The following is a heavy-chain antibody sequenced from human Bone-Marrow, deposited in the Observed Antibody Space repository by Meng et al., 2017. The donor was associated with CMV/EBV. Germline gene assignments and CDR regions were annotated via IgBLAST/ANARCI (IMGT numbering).Heavy chain of an antibody. CDR3: TRGRGSTHKGNWFDP. V-gene: IGHV1-8*01. CDR1: GYTFTSYD. J-gene: IGHJ5*02. CDR2: MNPNSGNT. D-gene: IGHD3-10*01. Sequence: ASVKVSCKASGYTFTSYDINWVRQATGQGLEWMGWMNPNSGNTAYAPKFQGRLTMTRNTSINTAYMDLSSLRSEDTAIYYCTRGRGSTHKGNWFDPWGQGTRVTGSS.